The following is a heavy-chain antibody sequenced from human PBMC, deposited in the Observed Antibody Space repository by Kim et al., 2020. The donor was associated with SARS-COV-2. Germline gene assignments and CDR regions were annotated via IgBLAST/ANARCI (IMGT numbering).Heavy chain of an antibody. CDR3: ARGGPTGSWVRVVVMPSSDY. Sequence: ASVKVSCKASGYTFTSYAMHWVRQAPGQRLEWMGWINAGNGNTKYSQKFQGRVTITRDTSASTAYMELSSLRSEDTAVYYCARGGPTGSWVRVVVMPSSDYWGQGTLVTVSS. V-gene: IGHV1-3*01. J-gene: IGHJ4*02. CDR1: GYTFTSYA. D-gene: IGHD3-22*01. CDR2: INAGNGNT.